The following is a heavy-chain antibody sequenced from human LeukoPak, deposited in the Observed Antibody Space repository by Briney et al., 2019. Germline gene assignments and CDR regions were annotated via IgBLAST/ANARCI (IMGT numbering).Heavy chain of an antibody. CDR2: TYWNDDQ. CDR3: AHNGLYH. Sequence: SGPTLVKPTQTLTLTCTFSGFSLSTSGVGVAWMRQSPGQAPEWLTVTYWNDDQRYSPSLKSRLTITKDTSKNQVVLTMTNMDPADTATYHCAHNGLYHWGQGTLVTVSS. D-gene: IGHD2-2*03. CDR1: GFSLSTSGVG. J-gene: IGHJ5*02. V-gene: IGHV2-5*01.